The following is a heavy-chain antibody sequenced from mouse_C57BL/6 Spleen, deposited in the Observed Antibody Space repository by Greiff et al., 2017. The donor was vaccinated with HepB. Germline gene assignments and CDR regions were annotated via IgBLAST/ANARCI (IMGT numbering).Heavy chain of an antibody. J-gene: IGHJ2*01. CDR3: TRGVLYYVDY. Sequence: QVQLQQSGAELVRPGASVTLSCKASGYTFTDYEMHWVKQTPVHGLEWIGAIDPETGGTAYNQKFKGKAILTADKSSSTAYMELRSLTSEDSAVYYCTRGVLYYVDYWGQGTTLTVSS. V-gene: IGHV1-15*01. CDR1: GYTFTDYE. CDR2: IDPETGGT.